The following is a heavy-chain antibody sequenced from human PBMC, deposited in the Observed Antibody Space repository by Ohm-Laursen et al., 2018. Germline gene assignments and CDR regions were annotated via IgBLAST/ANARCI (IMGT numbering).Heavy chain of an antibody. D-gene: IGHD3-3*01. CDR3: ARRNYDFWSGYYTRNWFDP. CDR1: GGSVSSGGYY. Sequence: TLSLTCTVSGGSVSSGGYYWGWIRQPPGKGLEWIGSIYYSGSTYYNPSLKSRVTISVDTSKNQFSLKLSSVTAADTAVYYCARRNYDFWSGYYTRNWFDPWGQGTLVTVSS. V-gene: IGHV4-39*01. J-gene: IGHJ5*02. CDR2: IYYSGST.